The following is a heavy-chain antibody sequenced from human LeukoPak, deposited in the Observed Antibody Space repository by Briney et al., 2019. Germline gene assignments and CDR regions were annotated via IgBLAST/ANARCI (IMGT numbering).Heavy chain of an antibody. CDR1: GGTFSSYA. CDR3: ARDPRGSSWYLRGEYFQH. D-gene: IGHD6-13*01. Sequence: GASVKVSCKASGGTFSSYAISWVRQAPGQGLEWMGRIIPILGIANYAQKFQGGVAITADKSTSTAYMELSSLRSDDTAVYYCARDPRGSSWYLRGEYFQHWGQGTLVTVSS. J-gene: IGHJ1*01. CDR2: IIPILGIA. V-gene: IGHV1-69*04.